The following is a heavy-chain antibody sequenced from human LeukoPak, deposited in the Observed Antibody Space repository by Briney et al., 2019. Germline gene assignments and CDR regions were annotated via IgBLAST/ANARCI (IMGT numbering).Heavy chain of an antibody. CDR3: TRDGVSRGRWFDP. CDR2: IYYSGST. V-gene: IGHV4-30-4*01. D-gene: IGHD3-16*01. CDR1: GGSISSGDYY. J-gene: IGHJ5*02. Sequence: PQTLSLTCTVAGGSISSGDYYWSWIRQPPGKGLEWIGYIYYSGSTYYNPSLKSRVTISVDTSKNQFSLKLSSVTAADTAVYYCTRDGVSRGRWFDPWGQGTLVTVSS.